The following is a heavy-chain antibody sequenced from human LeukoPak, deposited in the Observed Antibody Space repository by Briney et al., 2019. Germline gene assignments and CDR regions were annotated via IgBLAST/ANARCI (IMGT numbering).Heavy chain of an antibody. CDR1: GGSISSYY. D-gene: IGHD6-13*01. CDR2: ISTSGST. V-gene: IGHV4-4*07. Sequence: SETLSLTCTVSGGSISSYYWSWLRQPAGKGLVWIGRISTSGSTNYNPSLKSRVTMSLDTSKNQFSLKLNSVVAADTAVYFCAKSPRGGSKRFDFWCQGTLVTVSS. J-gene: IGHJ4*02. CDR3: AKSPRGGSKRFDF.